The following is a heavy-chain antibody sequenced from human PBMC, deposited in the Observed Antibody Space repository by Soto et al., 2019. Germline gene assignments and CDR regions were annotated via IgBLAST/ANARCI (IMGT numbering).Heavy chain of an antibody. J-gene: IGHJ6*02. CDR2: ISYDGSNK. D-gene: IGHD1-7*01. V-gene: IGHV3-30-3*01. Sequence: VGSLRLSCAASGFTFSSYAMHWVRQAPGKGLEWVAVISYDGSNKYYADSVKGRFTISRDNSKNTLYLQMNSLRAEDTAVYYCARDRNYNFLYGMDVWGQGTTVIVSS. CDR3: ARDRNYNFLYGMDV. CDR1: GFTFSSYA.